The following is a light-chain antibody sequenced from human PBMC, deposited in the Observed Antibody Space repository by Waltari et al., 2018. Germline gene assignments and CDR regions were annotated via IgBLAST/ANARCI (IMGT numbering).Light chain of an antibody. CDR3: QKYDSLPVT. J-gene: IGKJ4*02. CDR1: QDINNY. CDR2: DAS. Sequence: DIHMTQSPSSLSASVGDRVTFTCQASQDINNYLNWYHQKPGKAPKFLIYDASKLETGVPSRFSGSGSGTTVTFTISYLEPEDVGTYYCQKYDSLPVTFGGGTKVEI. V-gene: IGKV1-33*01.